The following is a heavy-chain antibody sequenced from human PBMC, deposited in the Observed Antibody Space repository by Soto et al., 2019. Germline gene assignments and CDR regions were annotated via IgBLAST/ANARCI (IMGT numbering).Heavy chain of an antibody. CDR2: IYYSGST. J-gene: IGHJ5*02. CDR3: APRNLLAP. V-gene: IGHV4-39*01. CDR1: GVSIISRGYY. Sequence: SETLSLTCTVSGVSIISRGYYWVLIRQPPGKGLEWIGTIYYSGSTYYNPSLKSRVTISVDTSKNQFSLKLSSVTAADTAVYYCAPRNLLAPRGQGTSVTVSS.